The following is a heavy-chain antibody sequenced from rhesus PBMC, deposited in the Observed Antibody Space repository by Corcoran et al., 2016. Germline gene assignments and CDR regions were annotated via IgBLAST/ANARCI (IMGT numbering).Heavy chain of an antibody. CDR3: ASGLNYGAPNFGLDS. D-gene: IGHD1-26*01. V-gene: IGHV4-127*01. J-gene: IGHJ6*01. CDR1: GDSITSGYA. CDR2: IGG. Sequence: QVQLKESGPGLVKPSETLSLTCTVSGDSITSGYAWSWLRQPPGKGLEWIGYIGGYYNPSLKSRVTISKDTSKNQFSLNLTSVTAADTAVYYCASGLNYGAPNFGLDSWGQGVVVTVSS.